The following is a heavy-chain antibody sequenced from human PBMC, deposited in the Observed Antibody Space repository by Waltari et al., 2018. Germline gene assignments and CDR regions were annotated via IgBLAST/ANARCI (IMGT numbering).Heavy chain of an antibody. J-gene: IGHJ5*02. CDR3: ARVFTYSSGWYHLDL. CDR2: IGPYSGNT. V-gene: IGHV1-18*01. Sequence: QVQLVQSGGEVKKPGASVKVSCKASGYPFTKNGIRWVRPPGQGLEWMGWIGPYSGNTDYAQSLQGRVTMTTDTPTSTAYLELTSLRSDDTAVYYCARVFTYSSGWYHLDLWGQGTLITVS. D-gene: IGHD6-13*01. CDR1: GYPFTKNG.